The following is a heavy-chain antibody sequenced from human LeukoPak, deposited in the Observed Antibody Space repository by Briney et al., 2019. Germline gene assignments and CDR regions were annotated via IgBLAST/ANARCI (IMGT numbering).Heavy chain of an antibody. CDR1: GFTFSSYS. CDR2: ISGSGGST. CDR3: AKEARGVVVIQYYFDY. D-gene: IGHD3-22*01. Sequence: GGSLRLSCAASGFTFSSYSMNWVRQAPGKGLEWVSAISGSGGSTYYADSVKGRFTISRDNSKNTLYLQMNSLRAEDTAVYYCAKEARGVVVIQYYFDYWGQGTLVTVSS. J-gene: IGHJ4*02. V-gene: IGHV3-23*01.